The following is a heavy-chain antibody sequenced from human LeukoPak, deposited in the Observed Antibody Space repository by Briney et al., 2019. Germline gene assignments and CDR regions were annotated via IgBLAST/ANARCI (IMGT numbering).Heavy chain of an antibody. V-gene: IGHV3-23*01. J-gene: IGHJ4*02. CDR2: ISNSGGST. D-gene: IGHD3-22*01. CDR1: GFTFRSYA. Sequence: GGSLRLSCAASGFTFRSYAMSWVRQAPGKGLEWVSAISNSGGSTYYADSVKGRFTISRDNSKNTLDLQINSLRVEDTAVYYCAKYYDSSGYYNFDYWGQGTLVTVSS. CDR3: AKYYDSSGYYNFDY.